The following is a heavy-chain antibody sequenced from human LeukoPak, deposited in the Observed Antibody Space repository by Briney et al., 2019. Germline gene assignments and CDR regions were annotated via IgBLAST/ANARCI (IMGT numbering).Heavy chain of an antibody. J-gene: IGHJ5*02. V-gene: IGHV3-23*01. CDR3: AKDQVMAAAGAYNWFDP. CDR2: ISGSGGST. D-gene: IGHD6-13*01. Sequence: GGSLRLSCTASGFTFGNYWMHWVRQAPGKGLEWVSAISGSGGSTYYADSVKGRFTISRDNSKNTLYLQMNSLRAEDTAVYYCAKDQVMAAAGAYNWFDPWGQGTLVTVSS. CDR1: GFTFGNYW.